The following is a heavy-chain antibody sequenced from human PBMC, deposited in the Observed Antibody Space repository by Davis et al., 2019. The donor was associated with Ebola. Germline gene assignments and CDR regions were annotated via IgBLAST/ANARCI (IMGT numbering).Heavy chain of an antibody. CDR2: IIPIFGTA. D-gene: IGHD2-15*01. Sequence: SVKVSCKASGGTFSSYAISWVRQAPGQGLEWMGGIIPIFGTANYAQKFQGRVTITADESTSTAYMELSSLRSEDTAVYYCARDTLGYCSGGSCPPDYWGQGTLVTVSS. J-gene: IGHJ4*02. CDR3: ARDTLGYCSGGSCPPDY. CDR1: GGTFSSYA. V-gene: IGHV1-69*13.